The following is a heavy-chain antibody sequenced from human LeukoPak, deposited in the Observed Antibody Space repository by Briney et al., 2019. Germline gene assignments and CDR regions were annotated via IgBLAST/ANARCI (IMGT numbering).Heavy chain of an antibody. CDR3: AKDRQWLVPAPSYYYGMDV. D-gene: IGHD6-19*01. V-gene: IGHV3-23*01. CDR1: GFAVRTSF. J-gene: IGHJ6*02. CDR2: IYTGDTGGST. Sequence: GGSLRLSCAASGFAVRTSFMNWVRQAPGKGLEWVSTIYTGDTGGSTYYADSVKGRFTISRDNSKNTLYLQMNSLRAEDTAVYYCAKDRQWLVPAPSYYYGMDVWGQGTTVTVSS.